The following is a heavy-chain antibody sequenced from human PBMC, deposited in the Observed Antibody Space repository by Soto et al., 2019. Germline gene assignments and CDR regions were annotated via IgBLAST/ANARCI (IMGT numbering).Heavy chain of an antibody. CDR3: ARDVSTAASLAFDI. Sequence: SETLSLTCTVSGGSISSYYWSWIRQPPGKGLEWIGYIYYSGSTNYNPSLKSRVTISVDTSKNQFSLKLSSVTAADTAVYYCARDVSTAASLAFDIWGQGTMVTVSS. V-gene: IGHV4-59*01. D-gene: IGHD6-13*01. CDR2: IYYSGST. CDR1: GGSISSYY. J-gene: IGHJ3*02.